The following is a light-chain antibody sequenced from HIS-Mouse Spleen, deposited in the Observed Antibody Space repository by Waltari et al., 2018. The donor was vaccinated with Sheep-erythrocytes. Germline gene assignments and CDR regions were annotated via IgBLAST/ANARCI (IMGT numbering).Light chain of an antibody. CDR3: QQRSNWYT. V-gene: IGKV3-11*01. CDR1: QSVSSY. Sequence: EIVLTQSPATLSLSPGERATLSCTASQSVSSYLAWYQQKPGQAPRLLIYGASNRATGIPARFSGSGSGTDFTLTISSLEPEDFAVYYCQQRSNWYTFGQGTKLEIK. J-gene: IGKJ2*01. CDR2: GAS.